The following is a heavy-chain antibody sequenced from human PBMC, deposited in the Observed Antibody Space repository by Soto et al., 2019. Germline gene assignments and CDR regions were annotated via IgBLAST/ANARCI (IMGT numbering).Heavy chain of an antibody. J-gene: IGHJ6*02. V-gene: IGHV4-39*01. CDR1: GGSISSSSYY. Sequence: QLQLQESGPGLVKPSETLSLTCTVSGGSISSSSYYWGWIRQPPGKGLEWIGSIYYSGSTYYTPSLESRLTISVDTSKNQFSLKLSSVTAADTAVYYWATSSLGYYYGMDVWGQGTTVTVSS. CDR3: ATSSLGYYYGMDV. CDR2: IYYSGST. D-gene: IGHD2-2*01.